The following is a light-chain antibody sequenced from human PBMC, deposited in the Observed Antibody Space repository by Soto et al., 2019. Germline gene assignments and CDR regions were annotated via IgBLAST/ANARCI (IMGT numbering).Light chain of an antibody. CDR1: QSVSSSY. CDR3: QQYGSSPGT. Sequence: EIVLTQSPGTLSLSPGERATLSCRASQSVSSSYLAWYQQKPGQAPRLLIYGASSRATGIPDRFSGSGSGTYFTLTISRLETDDIAVYYCQQYGSSPGTFGQGTKVEIK. J-gene: IGKJ1*01. CDR2: GAS. V-gene: IGKV3-20*01.